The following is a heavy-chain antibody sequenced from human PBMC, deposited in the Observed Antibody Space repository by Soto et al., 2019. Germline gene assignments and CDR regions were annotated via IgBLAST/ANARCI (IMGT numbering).Heavy chain of an antibody. Sequence: SRTLSLTCAISGDSVSSNSAAWNWLRQSPSRGLEWLGRTYYRSKWYNDYAVSVKSRITINPDTSKNQFSLQLNSVTPEDTAVYYCARERAAFIAVASNWFDPWGQGTLVTVSS. CDR3: ARERAAFIAVASNWFDP. CDR2: TYYRSKWYN. V-gene: IGHV6-1*01. CDR1: GDSVSSNSAA. D-gene: IGHD6-19*01. J-gene: IGHJ5*02.